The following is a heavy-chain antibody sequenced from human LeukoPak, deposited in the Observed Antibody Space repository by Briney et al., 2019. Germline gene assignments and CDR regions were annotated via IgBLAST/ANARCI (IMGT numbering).Heavy chain of an antibody. CDR3: ARHQEGVYYDSSGYYGDY. CDR1: GGSISSSSYY. Sequence: SETLSLTCTVSGGSISSSSYYWGWIRQPPGKGLEWTGSIYYSGSTYYSPSLKSRVTISVDTSKNQFSLKLSSVTAADTAVYYCARHQEGVYYDSSGYYGDYWGQGTLVTVSS. J-gene: IGHJ4*02. CDR2: IYYSGST. D-gene: IGHD3-22*01. V-gene: IGHV4-39*01.